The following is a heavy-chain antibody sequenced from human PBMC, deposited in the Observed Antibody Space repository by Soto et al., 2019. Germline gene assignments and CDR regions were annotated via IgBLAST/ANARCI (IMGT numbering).Heavy chain of an antibody. CDR2: ISPYTGNT. D-gene: IGHD3-16*01. V-gene: IGHV1-18*01. CDR3: VMVDNYVTPTPQDV. Sequence: QVQLVXSGDXXXXPGASVKVSCKASGYIFVNYGIAWVRQAPRQGLEWMGWISPYTGNTHSASKVQGRLTMTTDTSTSTAYMDLGSLTSDDTAVYYCVMVDNYVTPTPQDVWGQGTTVTVSS. CDR1: GYIFVNYG. J-gene: IGHJ6*02.